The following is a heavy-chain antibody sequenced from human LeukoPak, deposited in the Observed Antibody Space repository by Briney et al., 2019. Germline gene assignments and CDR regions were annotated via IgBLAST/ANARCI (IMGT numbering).Heavy chain of an antibody. CDR2: INPNSGGT. CDR3: ARGQGSSEHYWFDP. J-gene: IGHJ5*02. CDR1: GYTFTGYY. V-gene: IGHV1-2*02. Sequence: ASVKVSCKASGYTFTGYYMHWVRQAPGQGLEWMGWINPNSGGTNYAQKFQGRVTMTRDTSISTAYMELSRLRSDDTAVYYCARGQGSSEHYWFDPWGQGTLVTVSS. D-gene: IGHD6-6*01.